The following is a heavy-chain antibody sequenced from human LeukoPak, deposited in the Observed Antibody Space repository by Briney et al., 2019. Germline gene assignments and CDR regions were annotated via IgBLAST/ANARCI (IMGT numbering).Heavy chain of an antibody. J-gene: IGHJ3*02. CDR2: IWYDGSNK. D-gene: IGHD2-21*02. CDR3: ARESPHNGGDRPPSAFDI. Sequence: GGSLRLSCAASGFTFSSYGMHWVRQAPGKGLEWVAVIWYDGSNKYYADSVKGRFTISRDNSKNTLYLQMNSLRAEDTAVYYCARESPHNGGDRPPSAFDIWGQGTMVTVSS. CDR1: GFTFSSYG. V-gene: IGHV3-33*01.